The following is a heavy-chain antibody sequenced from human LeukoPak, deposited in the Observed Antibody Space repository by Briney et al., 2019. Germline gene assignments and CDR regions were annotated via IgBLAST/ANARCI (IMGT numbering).Heavy chain of an antibody. D-gene: IGHD3-10*01. CDR3: ARDPGSGYYYYMDV. J-gene: IGHJ6*03. Sequence: SETLSLTCTVSGYSISSGYYWGWIRQPPGKGLEWIGSIYHSGSTYYNPSLKSRVTISVDTSKNQFSLKLSSVTAADTAVYYCARDPGSGYYYYMDVWGKGTTVTISS. V-gene: IGHV4-38-2*02. CDR1: GYSISSGYY. CDR2: IYHSGST.